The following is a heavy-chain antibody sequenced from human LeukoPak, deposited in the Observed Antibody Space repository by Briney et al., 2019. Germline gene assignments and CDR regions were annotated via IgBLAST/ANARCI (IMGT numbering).Heavy chain of an antibody. J-gene: IGHJ4*02. CDR2: IYYSGST. Sequence: SETLSLTCTVSGGSISSSSYYWGWIRQPPGKGLEWIGTIYYSGSTYYNPSLKSLFTISVDTSKNQFSLTLSSVTAAETAVYYCARNGVXGSYYDPFEYWGQGTLVTVS. CDR1: GGSISSSSYY. D-gene: IGHD1-26*01. CDR3: ARNGVXGSYYDPFEY. V-gene: IGHV4-39*01.